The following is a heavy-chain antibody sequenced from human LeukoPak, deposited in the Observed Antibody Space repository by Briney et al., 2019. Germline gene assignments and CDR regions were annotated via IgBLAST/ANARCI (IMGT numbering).Heavy chain of an antibody. D-gene: IGHD1-7*01. CDR1: GFTVSSNY. CDR3: ARAPGWNYGYYMDV. Sequence: GGSLRLSCAASGFTVSSNYMSWGRQAPGKGLEWVSVIYSGGSTYYADSVKGRFTISRDNSKNTLYLQMNSLRAEDTAVYYCARAPGWNYGYYMDVWGKGTTVTVSS. V-gene: IGHV3-53*01. CDR2: IYSGGST. J-gene: IGHJ6*03.